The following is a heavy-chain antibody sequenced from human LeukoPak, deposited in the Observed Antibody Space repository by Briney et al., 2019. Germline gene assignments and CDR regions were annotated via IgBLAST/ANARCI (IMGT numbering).Heavy chain of an antibody. J-gene: IGHJ5*02. CDR3: AREAVMYSSSSVGDWFDP. CDR2: IYTSGST. CDR1: GGSISSGSYY. D-gene: IGHD6-6*01. Sequence: SETLSLTCTVSGGSISSGSYYWSWIRQPAGKGLEWIGRIYTSGSTNYNPSLKSRVTISVDTSKNQFSLKLSSVTAADTAVYYCAREAVMYSSSSVGDWFDPWGQGTLDTVSS. V-gene: IGHV4-61*02.